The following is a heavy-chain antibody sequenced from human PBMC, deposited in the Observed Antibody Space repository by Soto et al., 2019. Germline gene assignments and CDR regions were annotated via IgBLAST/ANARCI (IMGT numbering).Heavy chain of an antibody. Sequence: GASVKVSCKASGGTFSSYGISWVRQAPGQGLEFMGGIIPKFGTTNYAQKFRGRVTITADESTSTAYMEVSSLRSEDTAVYYCARASGRGWYNWFDPWGQGTLVTVSS. CDR3: ARASGRGWYNWFDP. CDR2: IIPKFGTT. CDR1: GGTFSSYG. V-gene: IGHV1-69*13. D-gene: IGHD6-19*01. J-gene: IGHJ5*02.